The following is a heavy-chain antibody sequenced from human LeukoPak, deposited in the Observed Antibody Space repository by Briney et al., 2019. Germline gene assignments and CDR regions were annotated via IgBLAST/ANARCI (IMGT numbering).Heavy chain of an antibody. Sequence: SETLSVTCAVYGGSFNGYYWSWIRQPPGKGLEWIGEINHSGSTNYNPSLKSRVTISADTSKNQFSLKLSSVTAADTAVYYRAGGPPYYYGSGSYKQYWFDPWGQGTLVTVSS. CDR2: INHSGST. CDR3: AGGPPYYYGSGSYKQYWFDP. D-gene: IGHD3-10*01. CDR1: GGSFNGYY. J-gene: IGHJ5*02. V-gene: IGHV4-34*01.